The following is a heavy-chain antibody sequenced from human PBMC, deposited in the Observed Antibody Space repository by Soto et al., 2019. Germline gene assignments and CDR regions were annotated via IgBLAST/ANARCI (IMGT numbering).Heavy chain of an antibody. CDR3: ARSGGGQKQQPPRYYYGMDV. Sequence: PGGSLRLSCAASGFTFSSYAMSWVRQAPGKGLEWVSAISGSGGSTYYADSVKGRFTISRDNSKNTLYLQMNSLKASDTAMYYCARSGGGQKQQPPRYYYGMDVWGQGTTVTVSS. J-gene: IGHJ6*02. V-gene: IGHV3-23*01. CDR1: GFTFSSYA. CDR2: ISGSGGST. D-gene: IGHD6-13*01.